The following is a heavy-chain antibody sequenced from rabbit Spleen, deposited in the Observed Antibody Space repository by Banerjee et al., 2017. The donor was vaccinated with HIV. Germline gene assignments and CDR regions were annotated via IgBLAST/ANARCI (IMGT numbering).Heavy chain of an antibody. J-gene: IGHJ4*01. CDR1: GFSFSSSYY. CDR2: IYTGDSGST. V-gene: IGHV1S45*01. CDR3: ARLGHADYPYIYGLKL. D-gene: IGHD6-1*01. Sequence: QEQLVESGGDLVKPGTSLTLTCTAYGFSFSSSYYMCWVRQPPGKGLECIACIYTGDSGSTFYTSWAKGRFTISKTSSTTVTLQMTSLTAADTATYFCARLGHADYPYIYGLKLWGPGTLVTVS.